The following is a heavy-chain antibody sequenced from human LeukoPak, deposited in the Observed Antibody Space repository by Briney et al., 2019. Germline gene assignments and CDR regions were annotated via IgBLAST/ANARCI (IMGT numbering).Heavy chain of an antibody. V-gene: IGHV4-34*01. CDR3: ARGNRIVVVKPFDY. CDR2: INHSGST. J-gene: IGHJ4*02. Sequence: SETLSLTCAVYGGSFSGYYWSWIRQPPGKGLEWIGEINHSGSTNYNPSLKSRVTISVDTSKNQFSLKLSSVTAADTAVYYCARGNRIVVVKPFDYWGQGTLVTVSS. CDR1: GGSFSGYY. D-gene: IGHD3-22*01.